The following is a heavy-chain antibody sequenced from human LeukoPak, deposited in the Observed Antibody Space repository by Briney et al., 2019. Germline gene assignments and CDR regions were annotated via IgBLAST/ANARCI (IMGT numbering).Heavy chain of an antibody. V-gene: IGHV4-30-4*02. CDR1: GGSISSGDYY. Sequence: SETLSLTCTVSGGSISSGDYYWSWIRQPPGKGLEWIGYIYYSGSTFYNPSLKSRVTISVDTSKNQFSLKLSSVTAADTAVYYCARAYSTNYYMDVWGKGTTVTVSS. D-gene: IGHD6-13*01. J-gene: IGHJ6*03. CDR3: ARAYSTNYYMDV. CDR2: IYYSGST.